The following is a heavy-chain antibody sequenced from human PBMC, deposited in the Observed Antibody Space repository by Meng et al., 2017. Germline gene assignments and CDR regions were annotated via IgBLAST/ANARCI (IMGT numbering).Heavy chain of an antibody. D-gene: IGHD4-23*01. CDR3: ARGVGYGGNSLYFDY. CDR2: IIPIFGTA. Sequence: AKVREPGSSVKVSCKASGGTFSIYAISWVRQAPGQGLELMGGIIPIFGTANYAQKFQGRVTITADKSTSTAYMELSSLRSEDTAVYYCARGVGYGGNSLYFDYWGQGTLVTVSS. J-gene: IGHJ4*02. CDR1: GGTFSIYA. V-gene: IGHV1-69*06.